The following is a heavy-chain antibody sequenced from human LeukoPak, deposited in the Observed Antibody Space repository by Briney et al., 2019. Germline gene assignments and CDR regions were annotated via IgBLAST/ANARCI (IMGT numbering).Heavy chain of an antibody. J-gene: IGHJ4*02. CDR3: TYPARVGATTPFDY. V-gene: IGHV3-73*01. CDR1: GFTFSGSA. Sequence: PGGSLRLSCAASGFTFSGSAMHWIRQASGKGLEWVGRIRSKANSYATAYAASVKGRFTISRDDSKNTAYLQMNSLKTEDTAVYYCTYPARVGATTPFDYWGQGTLVTVSS. D-gene: IGHD1-26*01. CDR2: IRSKANSYAT.